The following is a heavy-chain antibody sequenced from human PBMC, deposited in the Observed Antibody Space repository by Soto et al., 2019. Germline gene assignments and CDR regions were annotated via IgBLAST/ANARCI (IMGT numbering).Heavy chain of an antibody. Sequence: GASVKVSCKASGYTFTSYGIRWVRQAPGQGLEWMGWISAYNGNTNYAQKLQGRVTMTTDTSTSTAYMELRSLGSDDTAVYYCATYSRSSGNRALHYCYGMDVWGQGTTVTVSS. J-gene: IGHJ6*02. D-gene: IGHD6-6*01. CDR2: ISAYNGNT. CDR1: GYTFTSYG. CDR3: ATYSRSSGNRALHYCYGMDV. V-gene: IGHV1-18*04.